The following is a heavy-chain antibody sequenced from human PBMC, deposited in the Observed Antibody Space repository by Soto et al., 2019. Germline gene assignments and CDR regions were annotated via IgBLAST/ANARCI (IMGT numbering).Heavy chain of an antibody. J-gene: IGHJ4*02. CDR3: ARDMGVYYDSSGPDY. V-gene: IGHV3-33*01. CDR1: GFTFSSYG. Sequence: GGSLRLSCAASGFTFSSYGMHWGRQAPGKGLEWVAVIWYDGSNKYYADSVKGRFTISRDNSKNTLYLQMNSLRAEDTAVYYCARDMGVYYDSSGPDYWGQGTLVTVSS. D-gene: IGHD3-22*01. CDR2: IWYDGSNK.